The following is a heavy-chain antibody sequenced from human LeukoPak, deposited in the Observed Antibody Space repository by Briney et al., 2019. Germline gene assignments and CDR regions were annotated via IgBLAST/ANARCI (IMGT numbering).Heavy chain of an antibody. Sequence: GRSLRLSCTASGFTFSSYGMHWVRQAPGKGLEWVAVISYDGSNKYYADSVKGRFTISRDNSKNTLYLQMNSLRAEDTAVYYCAKDGSPMGYCSSTSCYAGAYYFDYWGQGTLVTVS. V-gene: IGHV3-30*18. D-gene: IGHD2-2*01. CDR2: ISYDGSNK. CDR3: AKDGSPMGYCSSTSCYAGAYYFDY. CDR1: GFTFSSYG. J-gene: IGHJ4*02.